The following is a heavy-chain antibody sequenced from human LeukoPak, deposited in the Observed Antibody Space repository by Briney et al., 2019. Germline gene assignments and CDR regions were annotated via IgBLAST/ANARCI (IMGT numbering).Heavy chain of an antibody. CDR2: ISSSGSTI. Sequence: PGGSLRLSCAASGFTFSDYYMSWIRQAPGKGLEWVSYISSSGSTIYYADSVKGRFTISRDNSKNTLYLQMNSLRAEDTAVYYCAGCGAAAGLPWDYYYYYTDVWGKGTTVTVSS. J-gene: IGHJ6*03. CDR1: GFTFSDYY. D-gene: IGHD6-13*01. V-gene: IGHV3-11*04. CDR3: AGCGAAAGLPWDYYYYYTDV.